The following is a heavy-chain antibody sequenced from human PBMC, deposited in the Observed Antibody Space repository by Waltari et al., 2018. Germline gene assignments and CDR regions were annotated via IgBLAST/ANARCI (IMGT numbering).Heavy chain of an antibody. CDR2: MNPNSGNT. CDR1: GYTFTSSD. CDR3: ARVGIAAEGWFDP. V-gene: IGHV1-8*03. Sequence: QVQLVQSGAEGRKPGASVKVSCKASGYTFTSSDINWVRRATGQGLEWMGWMNPNSGNTGYAQKFQGRVTITRNTSISTAYMELSSLRSEDTAVYYCARVGIAAEGWFDPWGQGTLVTVSS. J-gene: IGHJ5*02. D-gene: IGHD6-13*01.